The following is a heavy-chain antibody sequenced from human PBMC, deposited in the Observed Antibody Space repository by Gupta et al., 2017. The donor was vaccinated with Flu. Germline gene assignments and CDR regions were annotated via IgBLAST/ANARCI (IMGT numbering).Heavy chain of an antibody. CDR3: ARDIARGGDS. CDR2: VNPGPGSA. J-gene: IGHJ4*02. V-gene: IGHV1-46*01. D-gene: IGHD3-10*01. Sequence: QVQLVQSGAEVKKPGASVKVSCQASGYTFTSHYIHWVRRAPGQGPEWMGVVNPGPGSAVYAQKFQGRITMTSDTSTSTVYMEVNSLRSEDTAIYFCARDIARGGDSWGQGTLVTVSS. CDR1: GYTFTSHY.